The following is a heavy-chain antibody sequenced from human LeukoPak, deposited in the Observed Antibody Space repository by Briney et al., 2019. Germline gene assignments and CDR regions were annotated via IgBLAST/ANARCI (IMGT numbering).Heavy chain of an antibody. V-gene: IGHV1-18*01. J-gene: IGHJ4*02. CDR2: ISAYNGNT. Sequence: ASVKVSCKASGYTFTSYGISWVRQAPGQGLEWMGWISAYNGNTNYAQKLQGRVTMTTDTSTSTAYMELRSLRSDDTAVYYRARDPIAVAGKSFDYWGQGTLVTVSS. CDR3: ARDPIAVAGKSFDY. CDR1: GYTFTSYG. D-gene: IGHD6-19*01.